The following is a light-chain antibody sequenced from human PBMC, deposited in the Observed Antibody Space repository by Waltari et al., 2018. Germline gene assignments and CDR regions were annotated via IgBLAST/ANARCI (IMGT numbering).Light chain of an antibody. J-gene: IGKJ5*01. V-gene: IGKV1-9*01. Sequence: DIQLTQSPSFLSASVGDRVTITCRSSQGINNHLAWYQQKGAKAPKLLIHTASTLEGGVPSRFSGSGSGTEFTLTISSLQPEDFATYYCQQRNGYPITFGQGTRLEIK. CDR3: QQRNGYPIT. CDR2: TAS. CDR1: QGINNH.